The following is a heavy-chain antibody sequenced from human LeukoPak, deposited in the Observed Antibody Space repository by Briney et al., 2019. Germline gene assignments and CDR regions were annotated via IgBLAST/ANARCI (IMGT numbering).Heavy chain of an antibody. CDR2: ISGSGGST. J-gene: IGHJ4*02. CDR3: AKVFLEWLGEYYFDY. CDR1: GFTFSSYA. V-gene: IGHV3-23*01. Sequence: PGGSLGLSCAASGFTFSSYAMSWVRQAPGKGLEWVSAISGSGGSTYYADSVKGRFTISRDNSKNTLYLQMNSLRAEDTAVYYCAKVFLEWLGEYYFDYWGQGTLVTVSS. D-gene: IGHD3-3*01.